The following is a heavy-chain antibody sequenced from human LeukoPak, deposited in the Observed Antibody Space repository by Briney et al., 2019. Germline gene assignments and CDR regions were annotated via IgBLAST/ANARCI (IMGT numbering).Heavy chain of an antibody. V-gene: IGHV3-23*01. CDR2: ISGSGGST. CDR1: VFTFNSYA. Sequence: PGGSLRLSCAASVFTFNSYAMSWVRQAPGKGREWLSAISGSGGSTYYADSVRGRFTISRNNSKNTLYLQINSRRAAETALYYCAKDLGSSSWYHFDYWGQGTLVTVSS. D-gene: IGHD6-13*01. CDR3: AKDLGSSSWYHFDY. J-gene: IGHJ4*02.